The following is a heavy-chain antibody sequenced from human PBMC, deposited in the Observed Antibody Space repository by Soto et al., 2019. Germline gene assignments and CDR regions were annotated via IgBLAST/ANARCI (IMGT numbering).Heavy chain of an antibody. V-gene: IGHV3-23*01. D-gene: IGHD2-21*02. CDR3: AKDASRLLGDYWFDP. J-gene: IGHJ5*02. CDR2: ISGSGGST. Sequence: EVQLLESGGGLVQPGGSLRLSCAASGFTFSSYAMSWVRQAPGKGLEWVSAISGSGGSTYYADSVKGRFTISRDNSKKTRYLKMNILRAEDTAVYYCAKDASRLLGDYWFDPWGQGTLVTVSS. CDR1: GFTFSSYA.